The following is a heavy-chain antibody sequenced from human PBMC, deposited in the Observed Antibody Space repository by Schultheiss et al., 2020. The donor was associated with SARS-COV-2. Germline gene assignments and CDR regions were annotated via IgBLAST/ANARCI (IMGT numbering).Heavy chain of an antibody. CDR1: EFNFTHYP. J-gene: IGHJ4*02. CDR2: ISYDGTKK. V-gene: IGHV3-30*04. D-gene: IGHD3-9*01. Sequence: GGSLRLSCAASEFNFTHYPMNWVRQAPGKGLEWLTLISYDGTKKYYADSVKGRFTISRANSKSTLYLQMNSLRAEDTALYYCARGGRYFDWLLLASWGQGTQVTVSS. CDR3: ARGGRYFDWLLLAS.